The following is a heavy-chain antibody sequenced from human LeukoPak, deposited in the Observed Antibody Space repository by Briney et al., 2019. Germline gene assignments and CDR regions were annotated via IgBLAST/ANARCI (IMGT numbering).Heavy chain of an antibody. J-gene: IGHJ4*02. D-gene: IGHD3-22*01. CDR1: GGSISSGSYY. Sequence: PSETLSLTCTVSGGSISSGSYYWSWIRQPAGKGLEWIGRIYTSGSTNYNPSLKSRVTISVDTSKNQFSLKLSSVTAADTAVYYCARDAQDSSGYYYLTDYWGQGTLVTVSS. CDR2: IYTSGST. CDR3: ARDAQDSSGYYYLTDY. V-gene: IGHV4-61*02.